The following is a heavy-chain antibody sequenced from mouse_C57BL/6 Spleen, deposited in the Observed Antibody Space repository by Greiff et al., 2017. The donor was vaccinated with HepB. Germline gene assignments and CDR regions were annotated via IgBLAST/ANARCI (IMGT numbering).Heavy chain of an antibody. V-gene: IGHV1-82*01. CDR3: ARSIYYYGDYYDMDY. Sequence: VQLQQSGPELVKPGASVKISCKASGYAFSSSWMNWVKQRPGKGLEWIGRIYPGDGDTNYNGKFKGKATLTADKSSSTADMQLSSLTSEDSAVYFCARSIYYYGDYYDMDYWGQGTSVTVSS. CDR1: GYAFSSSW. CDR2: IYPGDGDT. D-gene: IGHD1-1*01. J-gene: IGHJ4*01.